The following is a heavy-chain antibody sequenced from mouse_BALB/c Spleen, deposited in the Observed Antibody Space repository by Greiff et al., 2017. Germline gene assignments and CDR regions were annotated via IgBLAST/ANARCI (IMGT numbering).Heavy chain of an antibody. J-gene: IGHJ2*01. V-gene: IGHV5-9-4*01. CDR2: ISSGGSYT. CDR3: ARERYAGEWYYFDY. CDR1: GFTFSSYA. Sequence: VQLKQSGGGLVKPGGSLKLSCAASGFTFSSYAMSWVRQSPEKRLEWVAEISSGGSYTYYPDTVTGRFTISRDNAKNTLYLEMSSLWSEDTAMYYCARERYAGEWYYFDYWGQGTTLTVSS. D-gene: IGHD1-1*01.